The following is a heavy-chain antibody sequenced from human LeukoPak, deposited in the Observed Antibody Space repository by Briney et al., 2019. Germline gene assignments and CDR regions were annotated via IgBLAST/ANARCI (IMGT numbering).Heavy chain of an antibody. J-gene: IGHJ4*02. D-gene: IGHD1-1*01. V-gene: IGHV3-48*03. CDR3: ARKTFGTVYFDY. CDR2: ISPSGTTI. CDR1: GFTFSTSE. Sequence: PGGSLRLSCAASGFTFSTSEMNRVRQAPGKGLEWVSYISPSGTTIYDAESVKSRFIITRDNAKNSVYLQMNSLRVEDTAVYYCARKTFGTVYFDYWGQGILVTVSS.